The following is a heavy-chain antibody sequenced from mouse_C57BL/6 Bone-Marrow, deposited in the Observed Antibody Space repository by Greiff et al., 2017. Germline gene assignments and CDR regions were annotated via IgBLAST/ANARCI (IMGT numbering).Heavy chain of an antibody. Sequence: EVQLQQSGAELVQPGASVKLSCTASGFNIKDYYIHWVKQRTEQGLEWIGRIDPEDGETKYAPKFQDKATITADTSSNTAYLQLSSLTSEDTSVYYCTRSLIYNGTNYRSQGTTLPVSS. V-gene: IGHV14-2*01. CDR1: GFNIKDYY. CDR3: TRSLIYNGTNY. D-gene: IGHD1-1*01. J-gene: IGHJ2*01. CDR2: IDPEDGET.